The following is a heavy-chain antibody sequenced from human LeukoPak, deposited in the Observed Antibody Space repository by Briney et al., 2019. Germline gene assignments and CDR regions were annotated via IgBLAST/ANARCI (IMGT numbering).Heavy chain of an antibody. J-gene: IGHJ4*02. CDR3: ARGEMATTSFDY. Sequence: GASVKVSCKASGGTFSSYAISWVRQAPGQGLEWMGGIIPIFGTANYAQKFQGRVTITAGESTSTAYMELSSLRSEDTAVYYCARGEMATTSFDYWGQGTLVTVSS. D-gene: IGHD5-24*01. V-gene: IGHV1-69*13. CDR2: IIPIFGTA. CDR1: GGTFSSYA.